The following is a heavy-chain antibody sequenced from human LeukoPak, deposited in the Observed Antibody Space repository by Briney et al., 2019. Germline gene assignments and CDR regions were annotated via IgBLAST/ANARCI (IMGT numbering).Heavy chain of an antibody. CDR1: GYTFSAYC. Sequence: ASVKVSCKASGYTFSAYCMHWVRQAPGQGLEWMGWISAYNGNTNYAQKLQGRVTMTTDTSTSTAYMELRSLRSDDTAVYYCARGGYYYYYMDVWGKGTTVTVSS. CDR2: ISAYNGNT. V-gene: IGHV1-18*01. CDR3: ARGGYYYYYMDV. J-gene: IGHJ6*03.